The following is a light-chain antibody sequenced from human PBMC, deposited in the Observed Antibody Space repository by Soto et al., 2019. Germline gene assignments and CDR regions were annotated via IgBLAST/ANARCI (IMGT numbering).Light chain of an antibody. J-gene: IGKJ2*01. V-gene: IGKV3-11*01. CDR2: DAS. CDR1: QSISSY. Sequence: EIVLTQSPATLSLSPGERATLSCRASQSISSYLAWYQQKPGQAPRLLIHDASNRATGIPARFSGSGSGTDFTLTISSLEPEDFAVYYYQQRSNWPPYTFGQGTKLEIK. CDR3: QQRSNWPPYT.